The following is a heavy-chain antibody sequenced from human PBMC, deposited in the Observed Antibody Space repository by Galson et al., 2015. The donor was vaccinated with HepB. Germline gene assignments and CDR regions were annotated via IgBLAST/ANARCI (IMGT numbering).Heavy chain of an antibody. CDR1: GYTFSTYD. D-gene: IGHD1-14*01. CDR3: ARSLGYNNNWRDY. CDR2: MNPSSGNT. Sequence: SVKVSCKVTGYTFSTYDINWVRQATGQGLEWMGWMNPSSGNTGYARKFEGRITMTRDTSINTAYMELSSLTSDDTAVYSCARSLGYNNNWRDYWGQGTLVTVST. V-gene: IGHV1-8*01. J-gene: IGHJ4*02.